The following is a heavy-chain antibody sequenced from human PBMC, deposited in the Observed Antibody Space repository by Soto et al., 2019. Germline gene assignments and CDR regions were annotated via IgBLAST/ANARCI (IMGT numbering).Heavy chain of an antibody. V-gene: IGHV4-31*03. CDR1: GGSISSGGYY. Sequence: QVQLQESGPGLVKPSQTLSLTCTVSGGSISSGGYYWSWIRQHPGKGLEWIGYIYYSGSTYYNPSLKSRVTISIHTSKNQFSLKLSSVTAADTAVYYCARVGCYDGSGYNAFVIWGQGTMVTVSS. CDR2: IYYSGST. D-gene: IGHD3-22*01. CDR3: ARVGCYDGSGYNAFVI. J-gene: IGHJ3*02.